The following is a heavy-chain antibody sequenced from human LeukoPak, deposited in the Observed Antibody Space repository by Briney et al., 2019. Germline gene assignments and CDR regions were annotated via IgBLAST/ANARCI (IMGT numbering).Heavy chain of an antibody. CDR3: ARDRHPYGYSSGCSDY. V-gene: IGHV3-21*01. Sequence: PGGSLRLSCAASGFTFSSYSMNWVRQAPGKGLEWVSSISGSSSYIYYADSVKGRFTISRDNAKNSLYLQMNSLRAEDTAVYYCARDRHPYGYSSGCSDYWGQGTLVTVSS. D-gene: IGHD6-19*01. CDR2: ISGSSSYI. CDR1: GFTFSSYS. J-gene: IGHJ4*02.